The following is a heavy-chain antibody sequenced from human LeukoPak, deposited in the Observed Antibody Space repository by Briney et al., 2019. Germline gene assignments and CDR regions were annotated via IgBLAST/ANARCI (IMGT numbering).Heavy chain of an antibody. CDR1: GFTFSSYG. V-gene: IGHV3-33*01. D-gene: IGHD3-22*01. CDR2: IWYDGSNK. Sequence: GGSLRLSCAASGFTFSSYGMHWVRQAPGKGLEWVAVIWYDGSNKYYADSVKGRFTISRDNSKNTLYLRMNSLRAEGTAVYHCARDAKYYYDSSGFGYWGQGTLVTVSS. J-gene: IGHJ4*02. CDR3: ARDAKYYYDSSGFGY.